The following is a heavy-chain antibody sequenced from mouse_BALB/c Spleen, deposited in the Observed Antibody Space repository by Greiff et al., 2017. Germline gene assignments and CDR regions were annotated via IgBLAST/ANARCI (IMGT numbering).Heavy chain of an antibody. V-gene: IGHV5-6-2*01. J-gene: IGHJ4*01. CDR2: INSNGGST. Sequence: EVQGVESGGGLVKLGGSLKLSCAASGFTFSSYYMSWVRQTPEKRLELVAAINSNGGSTYYPDTVKGRFTISRDNAKNTLYLQMSSLKSEDTALYYCARLYDGFMDYWGQGTSVTVSS. CDR3: ARLYDGFMDY. D-gene: IGHD2-3*01. CDR1: GFTFSSYY.